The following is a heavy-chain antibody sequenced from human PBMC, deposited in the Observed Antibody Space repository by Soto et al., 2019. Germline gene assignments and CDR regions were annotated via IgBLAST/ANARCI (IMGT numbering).Heavy chain of an antibody. J-gene: IGHJ4*02. V-gene: IGHV1-69*02. CDR3: AIASGWAGGFDY. CDR2: IIAILGIA. Sequence: QVQLVQSGAEVKKPGSSVKVSCKASGGTFSSYTISWVRQAPVQGLEWMGRIIAILGIANSAQKFQGRVTITADKSTSTAYMELSSLRYEDTAVYYCAIASGWAGGFDYWGQGTLVTVSS. D-gene: IGHD6-19*01. CDR1: GGTFSSYT.